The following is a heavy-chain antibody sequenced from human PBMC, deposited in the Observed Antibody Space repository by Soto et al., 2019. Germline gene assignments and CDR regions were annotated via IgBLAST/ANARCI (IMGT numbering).Heavy chain of an antibody. D-gene: IGHD5-12*01. CDR3: ARDCPRRDGYNWILHYYYYGMDV. CDR1: GGTFSSYA. CDR2: IIPIFGTA. V-gene: IGHV1-69*13. Sequence: GASVKVSCKASGGTFSSYAISWVRQAPGQGLEWMGGIIPIFGTANYAQKFQGRVTITADESTSTAYMELSSLRSEDTAVYYCARDCPRRDGYNWILHYYYYGMDVWGQGTTVTVSS. J-gene: IGHJ6*02.